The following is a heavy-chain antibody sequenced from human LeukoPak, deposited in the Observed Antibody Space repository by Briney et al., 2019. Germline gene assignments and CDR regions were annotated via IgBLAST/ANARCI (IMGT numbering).Heavy chain of an antibody. Sequence: ASVKVSCKASGYSFTAHYIHWVRQAPGQGLEWMGWINPNTGGTNYAQKFQGRVTMASDTSITTAYMGLSSLSSDDTAVYFCSRSSAAAGALGYWGQGTLVTVSS. V-gene: IGHV1-2*02. CDR3: SRSSAAAGALGY. CDR2: INPNTGGT. D-gene: IGHD6-13*01. J-gene: IGHJ4*02. CDR1: GYSFTAHY.